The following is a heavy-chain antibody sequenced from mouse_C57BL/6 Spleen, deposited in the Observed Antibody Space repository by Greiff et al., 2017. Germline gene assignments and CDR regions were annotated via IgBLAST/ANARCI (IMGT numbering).Heavy chain of an antibody. CDR3: AGRAQIYYGTLYYAMDY. CDR1: GFSLSTSGMG. Sequence: QVTLKESGPGILQSSQTLSLTCSFSGFSLSTSGMGVSWIRQPSGKGLEWLAHIYWDDDKRYNPSLKSRLTNSKDTSRNQVFLKITSVDTADTATYYCAGRAQIYYGTLYYAMDYWGQGTSVTVSS. J-gene: IGHJ4*01. CDR2: IYWDDDK. V-gene: IGHV8-12*01. D-gene: IGHD2-1*01.